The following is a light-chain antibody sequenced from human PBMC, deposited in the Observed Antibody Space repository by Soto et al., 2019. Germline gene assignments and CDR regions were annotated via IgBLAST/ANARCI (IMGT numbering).Light chain of an antibody. J-gene: IGKJ1*01. CDR2: GAS. V-gene: IGKV3-15*01. CDR3: QHYQDLWA. Sequence: EIVLTQSPDTLSVSPGERATLSCRASQSISRTLAWYQQKSGQPPRLLIYGASTRATGIPDRFSGSGSGTEFTLTISRLEPEDFAVYYCQHYQDLWAFGQGTKVDI. CDR1: QSISRT.